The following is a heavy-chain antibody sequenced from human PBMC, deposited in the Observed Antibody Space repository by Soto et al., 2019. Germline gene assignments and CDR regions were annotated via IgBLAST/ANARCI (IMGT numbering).Heavy chain of an antibody. CDR1: GFTFSTYS. Sequence: PGGSLRLSCAASGFTFSTYSMDWIRQTPGKGLEWLSYIDSSGSTMFYADSVKGRFTISRDNGKNSLYLQLNSLRDEDTAVYYCARDLVVRGVIRYYFDQWGQGTRVTVSS. V-gene: IGHV3-48*02. CDR2: IDSSGSTM. J-gene: IGHJ4*02. CDR3: ARDLVVRGVIRYYFDQ. D-gene: IGHD3-10*01.